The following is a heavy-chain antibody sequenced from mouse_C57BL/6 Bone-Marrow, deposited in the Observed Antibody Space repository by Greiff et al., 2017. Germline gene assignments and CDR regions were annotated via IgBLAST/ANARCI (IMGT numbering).Heavy chain of an antibody. CDR2: IYPNYGTT. CDR1: GYSLTDYN. Sequence: VQLKQSGPELVKPGASVKISCKVSGYSLTDYNMNWVKQSNGKSLEWIGVIYPNYGTTSYNQKFKGKATLTVDQSSSKAYMQLNSLTSEDSAVYYCAREWWLLPYYYAMDYWGQGTSVTVSS. D-gene: IGHD2-3*01. V-gene: IGHV1-39*01. J-gene: IGHJ4*01. CDR3: AREWWLLPYYYAMDY.